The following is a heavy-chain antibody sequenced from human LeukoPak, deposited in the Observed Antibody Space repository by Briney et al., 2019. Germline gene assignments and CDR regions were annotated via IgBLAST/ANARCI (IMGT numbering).Heavy chain of an antibody. CDR2: IYYSGST. CDR3: ARVRSVGDRFDY. D-gene: IGHD1-14*01. Sequence: SETLSLTCTVSGGSISSYYWSWIRQPPGKGLEWIGYIYYSGSTNYNPSLKSRVTISVDTSKNRFSLKLSSVTAADTAVYYCARVRSVGDRFDYWGQGTLVTVSS. J-gene: IGHJ4*02. V-gene: IGHV4-59*01. CDR1: GGSISSYY.